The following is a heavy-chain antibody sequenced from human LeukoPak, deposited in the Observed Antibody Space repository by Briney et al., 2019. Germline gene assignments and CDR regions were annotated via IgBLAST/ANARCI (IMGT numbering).Heavy chain of an antibody. D-gene: IGHD6-6*01. CDR1: EFIFSSYT. Sequence: GGSLRLSCAASEFIFSSYTMNWVRQAPGKGLEWVSSISSSSSYIYFADSVKGRFTISRDNAKNSLYLQMNSLRAEDTAVYYCARSSDSSSLQYFQHWGQGTLVTVSS. V-gene: IGHV3-21*04. J-gene: IGHJ1*01. CDR3: ARSSDSSSLQYFQH. CDR2: ISSSSSYI.